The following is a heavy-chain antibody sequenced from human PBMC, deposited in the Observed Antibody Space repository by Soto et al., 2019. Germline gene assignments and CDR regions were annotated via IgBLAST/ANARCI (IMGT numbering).Heavy chain of an antibody. J-gene: IGHJ6*02. Sequence: GGSLRLSCAASGFTFSDYYMSWIRRAPGKGLEWVSYISFSGSTIYYADSVKGRFTISRDNAKNSLYLQMNSLRAEDTAVYYCARDDFWSGFYDYDYYNGMDVWGRGTTVTVSS. CDR2: ISFSGSTI. CDR3: ARDDFWSGFYDYDYYNGMDV. CDR1: GFTFSDYY. D-gene: IGHD3-3*01. V-gene: IGHV3-11*01.